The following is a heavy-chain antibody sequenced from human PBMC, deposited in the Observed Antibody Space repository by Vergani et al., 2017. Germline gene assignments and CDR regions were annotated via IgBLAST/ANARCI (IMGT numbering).Heavy chain of an antibody. D-gene: IGHD3-22*01. V-gene: IGHV1-69*02. CDR2: IIPILGIA. CDR1: GGTFSSYT. Sequence: QVQLVQSGAEVKKPGSSVKVSCKASGGTFSSYTISWVRQAPGQGLEWMGRIIPILGIANYAQKFQGRVTITADKSTGTAYMELSSLRSEDTAVYYCARVEKDDSSGYYVDYWGQGTLVTVSS. CDR3: ARVEKDDSSGYYVDY. J-gene: IGHJ4*02.